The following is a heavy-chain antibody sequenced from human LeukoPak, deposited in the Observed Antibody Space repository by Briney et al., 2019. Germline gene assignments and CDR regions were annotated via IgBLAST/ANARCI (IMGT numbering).Heavy chain of an antibody. Sequence: GGSLRLSCAASGFTFDDYGMTWVRQAPGKGLEWVSGLNWNSASTGYADSVKGRFTISRDNAKNSLYLQMNSLRAEDTALYYCARERSSSWSPFHSWGQGTLVTVSS. CDR1: GFTFDDYG. CDR2: LNWNSAST. CDR3: ARERSSSWSPFHS. J-gene: IGHJ4*02. D-gene: IGHD6-13*01. V-gene: IGHV3-20*04.